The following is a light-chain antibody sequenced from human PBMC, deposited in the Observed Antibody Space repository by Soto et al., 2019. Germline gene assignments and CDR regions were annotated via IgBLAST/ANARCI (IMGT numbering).Light chain of an antibody. J-gene: IGLJ1*01. Sequence: QSVLTQPASVSGSPGQSITISCTGSSSDVGGHNYVSWYQQHPGKAPKLMIYEVTKRPSGVSNRFSGSKSGNTASLTISGLQAEDEAYYYCSSYTFTSTLYVFGTGTKGTVL. V-gene: IGLV2-14*01. CDR1: SSDVGGHNY. CDR2: EVT. CDR3: SSYTFTSTLYV.